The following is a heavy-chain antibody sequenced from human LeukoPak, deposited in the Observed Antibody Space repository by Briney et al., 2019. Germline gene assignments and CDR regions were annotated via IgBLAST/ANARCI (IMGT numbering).Heavy chain of an antibody. V-gene: IGHV2-70*11. CDR3: ARIVSGSGYDTGFDY. CDR2: IDWDDDK. CDR1: GFSLSTSGMC. D-gene: IGHD5-12*01. Sequence: SGPTLVNPTQTLTLTCTFSGFSLSTSGMCVSWIRQPPGKALEWLARIDWDDDKYYSTSLKTRLTISKDTSKNQVVLTMTNMDPVDTATYYCARIVSGSGYDTGFDYWGQGTLVTVSS. J-gene: IGHJ4*02.